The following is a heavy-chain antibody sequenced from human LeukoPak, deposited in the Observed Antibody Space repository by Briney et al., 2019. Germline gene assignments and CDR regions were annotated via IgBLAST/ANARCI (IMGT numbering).Heavy chain of an antibody. CDR3: AKASSETNFDY. V-gene: IGHV3-11*04. CDR1: GFTFSDYY. CDR2: ISSGDGPT. Sequence: GGSLRLSCAASGFTFSDYYMTWIRQAPGKGLEWISYISSGDGPTYYADSVKGRFTISRDNSQNTLYLQMNSLRVEDTAIYYCAKASSETNFDYWGQGTLVTVSS. D-gene: IGHD2-2*01. J-gene: IGHJ4*02.